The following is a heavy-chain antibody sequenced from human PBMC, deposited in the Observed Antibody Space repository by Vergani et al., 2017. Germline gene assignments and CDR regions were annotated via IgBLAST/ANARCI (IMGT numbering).Heavy chain of an antibody. J-gene: IGHJ4*02. Sequence: QVQLVQSGAEVKKPGASVKVSCKASGYTFTGYYMHWVRQAPGQGLEWMGIINPSGGSTSYAQKFQGRVTMTRDTSTSTVYMELNSLRAEDTAVYYCAAALGGWNYKALDYWGQGTLVTVSS. CDR1: GYTFTGYY. V-gene: IGHV1-46*01. D-gene: IGHD1-7*01. CDR2: INPSGGST. CDR3: AAALGGWNYKALDY.